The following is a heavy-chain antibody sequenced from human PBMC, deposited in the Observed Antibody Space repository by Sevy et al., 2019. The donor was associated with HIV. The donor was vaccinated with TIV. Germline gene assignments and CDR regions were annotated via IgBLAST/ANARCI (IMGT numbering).Heavy chain of an antibody. CDR1: GDSVSSNSAA. Sequence: SQTLSLTCAISGDSVSSNSAAWNWIRQSPSRGLEWQGRTYYRSKWYNDYAVSVKSRITINPDTSKNQFSLQLNSVTPEDTAVYYCARGRCSSTSCYTYYYYGMDVWDQGTTVTVSS. V-gene: IGHV6-1*01. D-gene: IGHD2-2*01. J-gene: IGHJ6*02. CDR2: TYYRSKWYN. CDR3: ARGRCSSTSCYTYYYYGMDV.